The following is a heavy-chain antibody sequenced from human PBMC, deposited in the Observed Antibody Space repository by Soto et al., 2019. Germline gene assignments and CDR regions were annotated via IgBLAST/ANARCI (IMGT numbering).Heavy chain of an antibody. J-gene: IGHJ4*02. CDR3: ARDWPESPLRPPYGFDY. D-gene: IGHD4-17*01. Sequence: GASGKVSCEASGGRFSSYAISGVRQAPGQGLEWMGGIIPIFGTANYAQKFQGRVTITADESTSTAYMELSSLRSEDTAVYYCARDWPESPLRPPYGFDYWGQGTLVTVSS. CDR1: GGRFSSYA. CDR2: IIPIFGTA. V-gene: IGHV1-69*13.